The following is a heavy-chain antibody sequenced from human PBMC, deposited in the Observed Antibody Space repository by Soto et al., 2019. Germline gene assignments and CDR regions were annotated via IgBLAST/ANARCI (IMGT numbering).Heavy chain of an antibody. CDR2: ISAYNGNT. Sequence: ASVKVSCKASGYTFTSYGISWVRQAPGQGLEWMGWISAYNGNTNYAQKLQGRVTMTTDTSTSTAYMELRSLRSDDTAVYYCAAGYSSSYIPYYYYYGMDVWGQGTTVTVSS. J-gene: IGHJ6*02. CDR3: AAGYSSSYIPYYYYYGMDV. CDR1: GYTFTSYG. V-gene: IGHV1-18*01. D-gene: IGHD6-13*01.